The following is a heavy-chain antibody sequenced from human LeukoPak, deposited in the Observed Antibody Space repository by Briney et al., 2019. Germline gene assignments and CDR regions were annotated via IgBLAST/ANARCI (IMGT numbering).Heavy chain of an antibody. CDR2: MNPNSGNT. J-gene: IGHJ4*02. CDR1: GYTFTSYG. CDR3: ARPSLGGDYAY. Sequence: GASVKVSCKASGYTFTSYGISWARQATGQGLEWMGWMNPNSGNTGYAQKFQGRVTMTRNTSISTAYMELSSLRSEDTAVYYCARPSLGGDYAYWGQGTLVTVSS. V-gene: IGHV1-8*02. D-gene: IGHD4-17*01.